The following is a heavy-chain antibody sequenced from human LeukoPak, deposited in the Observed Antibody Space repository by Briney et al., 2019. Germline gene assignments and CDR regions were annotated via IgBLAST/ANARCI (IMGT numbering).Heavy chain of an antibody. V-gene: IGHV4-39*01. CDR1: GGSISSSNYY. CDR3: ARRAGSPRYFDY. D-gene: IGHD6-19*01. J-gene: IGHJ4*02. Sequence: SETLSLTCTVSGGSISSSNYYWGWIRQPPGKGLEWIGSIYYSGSTNYHPSLKSRVPISVDTSKNQFSIELSSVNAPDTAVYYCARRAGSPRYFDYWGQGNLVTVSS. CDR2: IYYSGST.